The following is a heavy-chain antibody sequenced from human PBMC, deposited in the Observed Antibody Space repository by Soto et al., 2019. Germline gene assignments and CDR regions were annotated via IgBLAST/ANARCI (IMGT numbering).Heavy chain of an antibody. J-gene: IGHJ4*02. CDR3: AKGVAIFGVVTPPGY. CDR1: GFTFSSYG. V-gene: IGHV3-30*18. CDR2: ISYDGSNK. Sequence: QVQLVESGGGVVQPGRSLRLSCAASGFTFSSYGMHWVRQAPGKGLEWVAVISYDGSNKYYADSVKGRFTISRDNSKNTLCLQMNSLRAEDTAVYYCAKGVAIFGVVTPPGYWGQGTLVTVSS. D-gene: IGHD3-3*01.